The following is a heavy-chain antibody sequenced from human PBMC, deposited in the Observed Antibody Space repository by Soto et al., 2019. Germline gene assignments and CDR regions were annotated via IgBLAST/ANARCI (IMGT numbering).Heavy chain of an antibody. J-gene: IGHJ5*02. Sequence: QVQLVQSGAEVKKPGASVKVSCKASGYTFTGYYMHWVRQAPGQGLEWMGWINPNSGGTNYAQKFQGMVTMTRDTSISTAYMVLSRLRSDDTAVYYCARAYYDFWSGGDWFDPWGQGTLVTVSS. D-gene: IGHD3-3*01. CDR1: GYTFTGYY. CDR2: INPNSGGT. V-gene: IGHV1-2*02. CDR3: ARAYYDFWSGGDWFDP.